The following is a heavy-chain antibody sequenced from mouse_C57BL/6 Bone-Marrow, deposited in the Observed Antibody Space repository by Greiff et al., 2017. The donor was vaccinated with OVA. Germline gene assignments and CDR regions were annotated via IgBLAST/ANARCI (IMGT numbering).Heavy chain of an antibody. D-gene: IGHD1-1*01. CDR3: ARRGYYGSRYYAMDY. Sequence: QVQLKESGAELARPGASVKLSCKASGYTFTSYGISWVKQRPGQGLEWIGEIYPRSGNTYYNEKFKGKATLTADKSSSTAYMELRSLTSEDSAVYFCARRGYYGSRYYAMDYWGQGTSVTVSS. CDR2: IYPRSGNT. CDR1: GYTFTSYG. V-gene: IGHV1-81*01. J-gene: IGHJ4*01.